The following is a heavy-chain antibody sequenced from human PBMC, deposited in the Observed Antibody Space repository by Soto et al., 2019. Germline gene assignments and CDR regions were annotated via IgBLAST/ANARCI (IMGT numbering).Heavy chain of an antibody. D-gene: IGHD3-10*02. CDR2: IYYSGST. V-gene: IGHV4-59*01. Sequence: SETLSLTCTVSGGSISSYYWSWIRQPPGKGLEWIGYIYYSGSTNYNPALKSLVTISVDTSKNQFSLKLSSVTAADTAVSDCARSLSKHYVYYGMDVWGQGTTVTVSS. CDR1: GGSISSYY. CDR3: ARSLSKHYVYYGMDV. J-gene: IGHJ6*02.